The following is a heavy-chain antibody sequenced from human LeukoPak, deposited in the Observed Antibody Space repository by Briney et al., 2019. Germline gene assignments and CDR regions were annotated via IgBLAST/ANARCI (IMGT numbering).Heavy chain of an antibody. V-gene: IGHV4-34*01. CDR1: GGPFSGYY. CDR3: ARATIVVVPAATFLYSSSLSVGWFDP. J-gene: IGHJ5*02. Sequence: MPSETLSLTCAVYGGPFSGYYWSWIRQPPGKGLEWIGEINHSGSTNYNPSLKSRVTISVDTSKNQFSLKLSSVTAADTAVYYCARATIVVVPAATFLYSSSLSVGWFDPWGQGTLVTVSS. D-gene: IGHD2-2*01. CDR2: INHSGST.